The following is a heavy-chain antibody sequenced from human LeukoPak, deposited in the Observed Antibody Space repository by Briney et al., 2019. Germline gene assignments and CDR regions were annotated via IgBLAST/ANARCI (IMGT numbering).Heavy chain of an antibody. CDR1: GFTFSSYG. D-gene: IGHD6-13*01. Sequence: GGSLRLSCAASGFTFSSYGMNWVRQAPGKGLEWVSYISGAGNTIYYADSVKGRFTISRDNGKNSLYLQMNSLRDEDTAVYYCARDRSSSAAPSLSYWGQGTLVTVSS. V-gene: IGHV3-48*02. J-gene: IGHJ4*01. CDR3: ARDRSSSAAPSLSY. CDR2: ISGAGNTI.